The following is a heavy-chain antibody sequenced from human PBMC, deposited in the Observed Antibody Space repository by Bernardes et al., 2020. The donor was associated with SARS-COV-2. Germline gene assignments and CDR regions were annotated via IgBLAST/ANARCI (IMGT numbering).Heavy chain of an antibody. Sequence: GGSLRLSCAASGFTFSTYWMHWVRQIPGEGLVWVSRLNCDGTTTNYADSVKGRFTISRDNAKNTVYLQMNSLRDEDTAVYFCARGSGNYYFDYWGQGTLVTVSS. CDR2: LNCDGTTT. D-gene: IGHD1-1*01. J-gene: IGHJ4*02. CDR1: GFTFSTYW. CDR3: ARGSGNYYFDY. V-gene: IGHV3-74*01.